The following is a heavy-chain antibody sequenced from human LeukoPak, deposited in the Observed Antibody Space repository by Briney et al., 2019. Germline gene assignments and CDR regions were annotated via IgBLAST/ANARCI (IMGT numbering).Heavy chain of an antibody. D-gene: IGHD1-26*01. J-gene: IGHJ4*02. CDR3: AKSGGYGLIDY. CDR1: GGSISSSSYY. Sequence: SETLSLTCTVSGGSISSSSYYWGWIRQPPGKGLEWIGSIYYSGSTYYNASLQSRVTISIDTSKNQFSLRLNSVTAADTAMYYCAKSGGYGLIDYWGQGTLVTVSS. CDR2: IYYSGST. V-gene: IGHV4-39*01.